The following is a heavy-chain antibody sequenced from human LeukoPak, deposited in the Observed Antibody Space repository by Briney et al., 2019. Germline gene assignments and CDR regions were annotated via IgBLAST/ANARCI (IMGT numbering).Heavy chain of an antibody. Sequence: GGSLRLSCAASGFTFSTYGMTWVRQAPGKGLEWVSAISGSAATTFYADSVKGRFTISRDNSKNTLYLQMNSLRAEDTAVYYCAKRGPGSPQSGKYYFDYWGQGTLVTVSS. CDR3: AKRGPGSPQSGKYYFDY. J-gene: IGHJ4*02. D-gene: IGHD3-10*01. V-gene: IGHV3-23*01. CDR2: ISGSAATT. CDR1: GFTFSTYG.